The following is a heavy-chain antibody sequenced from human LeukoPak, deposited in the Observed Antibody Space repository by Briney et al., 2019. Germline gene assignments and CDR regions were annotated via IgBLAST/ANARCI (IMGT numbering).Heavy chain of an antibody. CDR2: ISASGGST. Sequence: GGTLRLSCPASGFTFSTYVMTWVREAPGKGLEWVSDISASGGSTYYADSVKGRFTISRDNAKNSLYLQMNSLRAEDTAVYYCAELGITMIGGVWGKGTTVTISS. J-gene: IGHJ6*04. V-gene: IGHV3-23*01. CDR1: GFTFSTYV. CDR3: AELGITMIGGV. D-gene: IGHD3-10*02.